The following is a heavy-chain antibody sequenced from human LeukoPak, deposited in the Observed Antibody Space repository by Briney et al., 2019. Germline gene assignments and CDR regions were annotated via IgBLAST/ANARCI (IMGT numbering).Heavy chain of an antibody. J-gene: IGHJ4*02. D-gene: IGHD3-10*01. Sequence: SETLSLTCAVYGVSFSGYYWSWIRQPPGKGLEWIGEINHSGSTNYNPSLKSRVTISVDTSKNQFSLKLSSVTAADTAVYYCARQRLRFAGASYYFDYWGQGTLVTVSS. CDR1: GVSFSGYY. CDR2: INHSGST. CDR3: ARQRLRFAGASYYFDY. V-gene: IGHV4-34*01.